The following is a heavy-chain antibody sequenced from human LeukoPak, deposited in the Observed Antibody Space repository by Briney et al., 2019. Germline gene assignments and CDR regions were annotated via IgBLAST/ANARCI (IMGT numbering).Heavy chain of an antibody. CDR3: ARYQQQLVRYYYGMDV. CDR2: IYYSGST. CDR1: GGSISSSSYY. Sequence: SETLSLTGTVSGGSISSSSYYWGWIRQPPGKGLEWIGSIYYSGSTYYNPSLKSRVTISVDTSKNQFSLKLSSVTAADTAVYYCARYQQQLVRYYYGMDVWGQGTTVTVSS. V-gene: IGHV4-39*01. J-gene: IGHJ6*02. D-gene: IGHD6-13*01.